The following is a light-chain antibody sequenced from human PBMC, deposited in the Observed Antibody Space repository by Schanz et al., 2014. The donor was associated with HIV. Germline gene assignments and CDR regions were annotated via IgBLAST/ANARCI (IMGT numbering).Light chain of an antibody. CDR2: SNN. CDR1: SSNIGSNT. V-gene: IGLV1-44*01. J-gene: IGLJ1*01. CDR3: QSYDSSLRGYV. Sequence: QSVLTQAPSASGTPGQRVTISCSGSSSNIGSNTVNWYQQLPGTAPKLLIYSNNQRPSGVPDRFSGSKSGTSASLAITGLQAEDEADYYCQSYDSSLRGYVFGSGTKLTVL.